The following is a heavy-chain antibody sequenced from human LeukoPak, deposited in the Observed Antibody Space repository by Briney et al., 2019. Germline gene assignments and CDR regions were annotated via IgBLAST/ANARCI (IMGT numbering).Heavy chain of an antibody. V-gene: IGHV3-30*02. J-gene: IGHJ6*03. CDR1: GFTFSTYA. CDR3: AKRDASGTGSGYYYMDV. Sequence: GGSLRLSCAASGFTFSTYAMHWVRQAPGKGLEWVAYIHYDGTQKYYADSVKGRFTISRDNSQNTLNLQMNSLRAEDTAVYYCAKRDASGTGSGYYYMDVWGKGTTVTVSS. CDR2: IHYDGTQK. D-gene: IGHD1-1*01.